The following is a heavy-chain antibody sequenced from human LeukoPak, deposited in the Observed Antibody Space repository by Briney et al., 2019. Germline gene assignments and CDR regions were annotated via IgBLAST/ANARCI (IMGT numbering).Heavy chain of an antibody. D-gene: IGHD3-3*01. CDR1: GGSISSSSYY. Sequence: SETLSLTCTVSGGSISSSSYYWGWIRQPPGKGLEWIGSIYYSGSTYYNPSLKSRVTISVDTSKNQFSLKLSSVTAADTAVYYCARRPRFTHYRLAEYFQHWGQGTLVTVSS. J-gene: IGHJ1*01. V-gene: IGHV4-39*01. CDR2: IYYSGST. CDR3: ARRPRFTHYRLAEYFQH.